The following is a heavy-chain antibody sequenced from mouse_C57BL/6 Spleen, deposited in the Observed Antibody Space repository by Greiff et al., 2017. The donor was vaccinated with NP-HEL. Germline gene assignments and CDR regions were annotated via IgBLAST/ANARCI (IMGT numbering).Heavy chain of an antibody. V-gene: IGHV1-55*01. J-gene: IGHJ3*01. D-gene: IGHD1-1*01. CDR3: ARRYGSSPWFAY. Sequence: QVQLKQSGAELVKPGASVKMSCKASGYTFTSYWITWVKQRPGQGLEWIGDIYPGSGSTNYNEKFKSKATLTVDTSSSTAYMQLSSLTSEDSAVYYWARRYGSSPWFAYWGQGTLVTVSA. CDR2: IYPGSGST. CDR1: GYTFTSYW.